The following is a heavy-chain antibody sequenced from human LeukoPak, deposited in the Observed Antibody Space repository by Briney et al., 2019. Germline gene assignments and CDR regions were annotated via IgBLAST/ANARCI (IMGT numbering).Heavy chain of an antibody. D-gene: IGHD6-13*01. CDR1: GYSFTSCW. Sequence: GASLKISCKGSGYSFTSCWNGWWSQLPGKDLEWMVIIFPGDSATRYSPSFQGRVTMSADTSISNAYLQWSSLKASDTAVYYCARSSEAGLMGGLGYWGQGTLVTVSS. J-gene: IGHJ4*02. CDR3: ARSSEAGLMGGLGY. CDR2: IFPGDSAT. V-gene: IGHV5-51*01.